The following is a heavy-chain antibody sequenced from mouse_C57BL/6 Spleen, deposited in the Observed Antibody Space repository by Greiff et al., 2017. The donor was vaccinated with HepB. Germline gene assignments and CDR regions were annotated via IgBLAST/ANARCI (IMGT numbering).Heavy chain of an antibody. CDR3: TRGATVVLDY. D-gene: IGHD1-1*01. V-gene: IGHV1-15*01. Sequence: QVQLKQSGAELVRPGASVTLSCKASGYTFTDYEMHWVKQTPVHGLEWIGAIDPETGGTAYNQKFKGKAILTADKSSSTAYMELRSLTSEDSAVYYCTRGATVVLDYWGQGTTLTVSS. CDR2: IDPETGGT. CDR1: GYTFTDYE. J-gene: IGHJ2*01.